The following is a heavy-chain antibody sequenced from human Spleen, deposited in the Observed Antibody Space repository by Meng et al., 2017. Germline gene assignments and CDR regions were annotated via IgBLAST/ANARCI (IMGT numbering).Heavy chain of an antibody. Sequence: QVQLQESGPGLVRPSGTLSRTCVVSGGSISSSHWWQWVRQPPGKGLEWIGEIFHSGTAKYNPSLRSRVTISVDNSNNRFSLIMTSVTAADTAVYYCARAGGSSWYVDYWGQGTLVTVSS. D-gene: IGHD6-13*01. V-gene: IGHV4-4*02. CDR2: IFHSGTA. CDR1: GGSISSSHW. J-gene: IGHJ4*02. CDR3: ARAGGSSWYVDY.